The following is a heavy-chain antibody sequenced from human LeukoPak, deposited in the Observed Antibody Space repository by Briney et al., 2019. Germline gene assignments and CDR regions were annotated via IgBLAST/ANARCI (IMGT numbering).Heavy chain of an antibody. CDR3: ARPSSGSYSYAFDI. Sequence: SETLSLTCTVSGGSISSYYWSWIRQPPGKGLEWIGYVHYSGSTNYNPSLKSRVTLSVDTSKNQVSLKLNSVTAADTAVYYCARPSSGSYSYAFDIWGQGTMLTVSS. CDR2: VHYSGST. V-gene: IGHV4-59*08. CDR1: GGSISSYY. J-gene: IGHJ3*02. D-gene: IGHD3-10*01.